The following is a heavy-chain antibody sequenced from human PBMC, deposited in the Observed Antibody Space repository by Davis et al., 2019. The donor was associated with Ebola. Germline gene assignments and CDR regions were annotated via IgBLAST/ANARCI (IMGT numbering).Heavy chain of an antibody. D-gene: IGHD2-15*01. CDR1: GFTFSSYA. V-gene: IGHV3-30-3*01. Sequence: GESLKTSCAAPGFTFSSYAMHWVRQAPGKGLEWVAVISYDGSNKYYADSVKGRFTTSRDNSKNTLYLQMNSLRAEDTAVYYCARVGGGYYFDYWGQGTLVTVSS. CDR2: ISYDGSNK. CDR3: ARVGGGYYFDY. J-gene: IGHJ4*02.